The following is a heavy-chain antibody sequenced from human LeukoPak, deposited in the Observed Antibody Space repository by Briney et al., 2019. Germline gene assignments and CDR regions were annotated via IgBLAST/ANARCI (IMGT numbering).Heavy chain of an antibody. Sequence: KPSETLSLTCTVSGGSISSYYWSWIRQPPGKGLEWIGYIYYSGSTNYNPSLKSRDTISVDTSKNQFYLKLSSVTAADTAVYYCASDGSRYCSSTSCYREGYYYYYMDVWGKGTTVTVSS. J-gene: IGHJ6*03. D-gene: IGHD2-2*01. V-gene: IGHV4-59*01. CDR3: ASDGSRYCSSTSCYREGYYYYYMDV. CDR1: GGSISSYY. CDR2: IYYSGST.